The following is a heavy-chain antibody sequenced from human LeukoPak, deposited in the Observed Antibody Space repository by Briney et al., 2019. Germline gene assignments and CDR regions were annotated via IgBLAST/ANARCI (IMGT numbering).Heavy chain of an antibody. CDR2: ISSSGSTI. CDR1: GFTFSDYY. J-gene: IGHJ5*02. CDR3: AKDAYGSGDDNWFDP. D-gene: IGHD3-10*01. Sequence: SGGSLRLSCAASGFTFSDYYMSWIRQAPGKGLEWVSYISSSGSTIYYADSVKGRFTISRDNAKNSLYLQMNSLRAEDTAVYYCAKDAYGSGDDNWFDPWGQGTLVTVSS. V-gene: IGHV3-11*04.